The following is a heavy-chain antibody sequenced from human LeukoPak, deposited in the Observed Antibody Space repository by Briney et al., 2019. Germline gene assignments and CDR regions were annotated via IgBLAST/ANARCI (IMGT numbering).Heavy chain of an antibody. J-gene: IGHJ4*02. D-gene: IGHD1-14*01. Sequence: PSQTLSLTCTVSGGSISSGGYYWSWIRQPPGKGLEWIGYIYHSGSTYYNPSLKSRVTISVDRPKNQFSLKLSSVTAADTAVYYCASLRDNHSRVDYWGQGTLVTVSS. CDR3: ASLRDNHSRVDY. CDR2: IYHSGST. V-gene: IGHV4-30-2*01. CDR1: GGSISSGGYY.